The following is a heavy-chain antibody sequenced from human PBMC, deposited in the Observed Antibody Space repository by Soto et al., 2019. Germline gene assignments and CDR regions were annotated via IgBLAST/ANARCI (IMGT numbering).Heavy chain of an antibody. D-gene: IGHD1-20*01. CDR2: ISYDGSNK. J-gene: IGHJ5*02. Sequence: PGGSLRLSCAASGFRFSLYAMHWVRQAPGKGLEWVAVISYDGSNKYYADSAKGRFTISRDNAKDTVYLQANSLTVGDTAVYYCAKSLHTNNWYWFDPWGQGTLVTVSS. V-gene: IGHV3-30*04. CDR3: AKSLHTNNWYWFDP. CDR1: GFRFSLYA.